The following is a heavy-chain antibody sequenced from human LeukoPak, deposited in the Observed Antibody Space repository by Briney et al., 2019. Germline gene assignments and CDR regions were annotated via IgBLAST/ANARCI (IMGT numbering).Heavy chain of an antibody. J-gene: IGHJ6*02. CDR1: GFTFSSYG. CDR3: AKNLKTYYYYYGMDV. V-gene: IGHV3-30*02. CDR2: IWYDGSNK. Sequence: PGGSLRLSCAASGFTFSSYGMPWVRQAPGKGLAWVAVIWYDGSNKYYADSVKGRFTISRDNSKDTLYLQMNSLRAEDTAVYYCAKNLKTYYYYYGMDVWGQGTTVTVSS.